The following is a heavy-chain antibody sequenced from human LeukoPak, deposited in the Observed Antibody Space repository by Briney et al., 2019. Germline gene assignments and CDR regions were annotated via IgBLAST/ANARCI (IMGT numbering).Heavy chain of an antibody. J-gene: IGHJ4*02. CDR3: ARDGYYDSSGYYVTDY. V-gene: IGHV4-59*01. D-gene: IGHD3-22*01. CDR2: IYYSGST. CDR1: GGSISSYY. Sequence: SETLSLTCTVSGGSISSYYWSWIRQPPGKGLEWIGYIYYSGSTNYNPSLKSRVTISVDTSKNQFSLKLSSVTAADTAVYYCARDGYYDSSGYYVTDYWGQGTLVTVSS.